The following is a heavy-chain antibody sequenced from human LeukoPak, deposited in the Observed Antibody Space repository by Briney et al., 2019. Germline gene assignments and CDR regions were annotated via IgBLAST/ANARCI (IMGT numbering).Heavy chain of an antibody. D-gene: IGHD2-2*01. Sequence: SETLSLTCAVYGGSLSGYYWSWIRQPPGKGLEWIGETNHSGRTNYNPSLKSRVTISVDTSKNQFSLKLSSVTAADTAVYYCARVPVGYYYMDVWGKGTTVTVSS. V-gene: IGHV4-34*01. CDR3: ARVPVGYYYMDV. J-gene: IGHJ6*03. CDR2: TNHSGRT. CDR1: GGSLSGYY.